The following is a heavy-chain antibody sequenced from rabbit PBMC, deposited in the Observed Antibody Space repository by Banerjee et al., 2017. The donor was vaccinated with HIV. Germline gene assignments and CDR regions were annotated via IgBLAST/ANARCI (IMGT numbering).Heavy chain of an antibody. Sequence: QEQLEESGGDLVKPEGSLTLTCTASGFSFSSSYWICWVRQAPGKGLEWIACIYAGSSGSTYYASWAKGRFTISKTSSTTVTLQMTSLTAADTATYFCARGTYGYAGYAYATDLRGQGTLVTVS. V-gene: IGHV1S45*01. CDR3: ARGTYGYAGYAYATDL. CDR1: GFSFSSSYW. D-gene: IGHD6-1*01. J-gene: IGHJ4*01. CDR2: IYAGSSGST.